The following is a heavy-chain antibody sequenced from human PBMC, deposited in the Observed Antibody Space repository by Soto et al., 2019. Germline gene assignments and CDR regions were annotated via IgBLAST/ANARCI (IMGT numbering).Heavy chain of an antibody. CDR1: GFNFKKFA. Sequence: PGGSLRLSCAASGFNFKKFAMAWVRQTPGEGLEWVSGISRCGGSTSYADSVKGRFSTARDDSKNTLSLQMNSLRVEDTAQYYCAKADGEQWLVPHLDNWGQGTLVTVSS. V-gene: IGHV3-23*01. D-gene: IGHD6-19*01. J-gene: IGHJ4*02. CDR2: ISRCGGST. CDR3: AKADGEQWLVPHLDN.